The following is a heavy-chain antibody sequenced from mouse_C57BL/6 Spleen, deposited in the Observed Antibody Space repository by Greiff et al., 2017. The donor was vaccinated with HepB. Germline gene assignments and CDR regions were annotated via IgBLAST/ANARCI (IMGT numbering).Heavy chain of an antibody. CDR1: GYTFTDYY. Sequence: VQLQQSGPELVKPGASVKISCKASGYTFTDYYMNWVKQSHGKSLEWIGDINPNNGGTSYNQKFKGKATLTVDKSSSTAYMELRSLTSEDSAVYYCARLGRSNPFDYWGQGTTLTVSS. J-gene: IGHJ2*01. V-gene: IGHV1-26*01. D-gene: IGHD2-5*01. CDR3: ARLGRSNPFDY. CDR2: INPNNGGT.